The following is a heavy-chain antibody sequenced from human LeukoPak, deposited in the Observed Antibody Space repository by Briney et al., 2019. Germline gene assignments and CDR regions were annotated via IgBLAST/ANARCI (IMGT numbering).Heavy chain of an antibody. D-gene: IGHD1-26*01. Sequence: PSETLSLTCAVYGGSFSGYYWSWIRQPPGKGLEWIGEINHSGSSNYNPSLKSRVTISVDTSKNQFSLKLSSVTAADTAVYYCARLLDHIDYWGQGTLVTVFS. V-gene: IGHV4-34*01. CDR2: INHSGSS. CDR3: ARLLDHIDY. CDR1: GGSFSGYY. J-gene: IGHJ4*02.